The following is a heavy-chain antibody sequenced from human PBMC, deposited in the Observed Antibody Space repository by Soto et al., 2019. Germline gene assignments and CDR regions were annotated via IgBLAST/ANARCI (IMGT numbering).Heavy chain of an antibody. J-gene: IGHJ5*02. CDR3: ARENSLLSFGELSWWLDP. CDR1: GGSISSGGYY. V-gene: IGHV4-31*03. Sequence: PSKTLSLTCTVSGGSISSGGYYWSWIRQHPGKGLEWIGYVLYRGSTYCNPSLKSRVTISVETSKNQFSLRLTYVTAADTPVYYCARENSLLSFGELSWWLDPWGQGTLVTVSS. CDR2: VLYRGST. D-gene: IGHD3-10*01.